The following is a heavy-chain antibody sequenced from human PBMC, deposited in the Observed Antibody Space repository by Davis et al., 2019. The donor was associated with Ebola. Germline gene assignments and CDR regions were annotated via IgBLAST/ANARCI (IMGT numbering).Heavy chain of an antibody. J-gene: IGHJ6*02. CDR1: GFTFSSYA. CDR3: ARQEMTTVTTRSYYNGMDV. CDR2: ISYDGSNK. D-gene: IGHD4-17*01. Sequence: GESLKISCAASGFTFSSYAMHWVRQAPGKGLEWVAVISYDGSNKYYADSVKGRFTISRDNSKNTLYLQMNSLRAEDTAVYYCARQEMTTVTTRSYYNGMDVWGQGTTVTVSS. V-gene: IGHV3-30-3*01.